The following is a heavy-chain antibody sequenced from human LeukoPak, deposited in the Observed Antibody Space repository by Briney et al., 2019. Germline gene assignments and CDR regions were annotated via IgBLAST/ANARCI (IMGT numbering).Heavy chain of an antibody. D-gene: IGHD3-3*01. V-gene: IGHV1-69*01. J-gene: IGHJ4*02. CDR1: GGSFSSYG. CDR2: IFPTFGTT. Sequence: SVKVSCKASGGSFSSYGITWVRQAPGHGLEWMGGIFPTFGTTKSAQKFQGRVTVTADESTSTASMELSSLTSEDTAVYYCARATRLLEAGDYFDYWGQGTLIIVSS. CDR3: ARATRLLEAGDYFDY.